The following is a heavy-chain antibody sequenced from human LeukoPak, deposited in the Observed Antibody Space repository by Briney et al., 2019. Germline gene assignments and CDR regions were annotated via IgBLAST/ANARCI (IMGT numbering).Heavy chain of an antibody. D-gene: IGHD6-6*01. Sequence: GGSLRLSCAASGFTFSSYWMSWVRQAPGKGLEWVANIKQDGSEKYYVDSVKGRFTISRDNAKDSLFLQMNSLRAEDTAVYYCARDRGFEYSDTGSFDYWGQGTLVTVSS. J-gene: IGHJ4*02. V-gene: IGHV3-7*01. CDR1: GFTFSSYW. CDR2: IKQDGSEK. CDR3: ARDRGFEYSDTGSFDY.